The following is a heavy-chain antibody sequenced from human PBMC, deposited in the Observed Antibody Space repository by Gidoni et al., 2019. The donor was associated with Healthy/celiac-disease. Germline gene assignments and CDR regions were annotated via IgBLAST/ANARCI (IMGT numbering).Heavy chain of an antibody. V-gene: IGHV4-34*01. CDR1: GGSFSGYY. CDR2: INHSGST. CDR3: ARAHCSSTTCYRAYYYYYYGMDV. D-gene: IGHD2-2*02. Sequence: QVQLQQWGAGLLKPSETLSLTCAVYGGSFSGYYWSWIRQPPGKGLEWIGEINHSGSTNYNPSLKSRVTISVDTSKNQVSLKLSSVTAADTAVYYCARAHCSSTTCYRAYYYYYYGMDVWGQGTTVTVSS. J-gene: IGHJ6*02.